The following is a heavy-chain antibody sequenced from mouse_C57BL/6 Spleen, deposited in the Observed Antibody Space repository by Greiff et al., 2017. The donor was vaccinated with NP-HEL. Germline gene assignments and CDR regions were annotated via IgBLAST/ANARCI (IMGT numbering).Heavy chain of an antibody. D-gene: IGHD1-1*01. V-gene: IGHV1-76*01. CDR2: IYPGSGNT. CDR1: GYTFTDYY. Sequence: QVQLQQSGAELVRPGASVKLSCKASGYTFTDYYINWVKQRPGQGLEWIARIYPGSGNTYYNEKFKGKATLTAEKSSSTAYMQLSSLTSEDSAVYFCARANYYGSSLAYWGQGTLVTVSA. J-gene: IGHJ3*01. CDR3: ARANYYGSSLAY.